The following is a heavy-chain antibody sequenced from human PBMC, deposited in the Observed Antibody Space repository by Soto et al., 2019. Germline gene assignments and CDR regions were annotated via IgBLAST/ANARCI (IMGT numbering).Heavy chain of an antibody. J-gene: IGHJ6*02. V-gene: IGHV3-48*02. CDR3: ARAVTWGLDV. D-gene: IGHD3-10*01. CDR2: ISRSSTGI. CDR1: GFTFSLYS. Sequence: EAQLVESGGGLVQPGGSLRLSCAASGFTFSLYSMSWVRQAPGKGLEWVSYISRSSTGIHYADSVKGRFTISRDDATNSMHLQMNRLRDGDTAVYSCARAVTWGLDVWGQGTTVSISS.